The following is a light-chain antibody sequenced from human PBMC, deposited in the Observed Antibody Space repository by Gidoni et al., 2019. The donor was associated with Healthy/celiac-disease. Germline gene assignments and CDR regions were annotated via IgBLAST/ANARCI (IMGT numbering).Light chain of an antibody. CDR1: QGISSY. V-gene: IGKV1-8*01. J-gene: IGKJ2*01. CDR3: QQYYGYPLYT. Sequence: AIRMTQSPSSLLASTGDRVTTTCRASQGISSYLAWYQQKPGKDPKLLIYAASTLKSGVPPGCSGSGSGTDFTLTISCLQSEDFATYYYQQYYGYPLYTFGQGTKLDIK. CDR2: AAS.